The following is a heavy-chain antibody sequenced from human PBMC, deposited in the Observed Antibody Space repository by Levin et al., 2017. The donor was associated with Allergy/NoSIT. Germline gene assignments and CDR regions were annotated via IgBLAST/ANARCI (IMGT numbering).Heavy chain of an antibody. J-gene: IGHJ3*02. V-gene: IGHV3-74*01. CDR2: INSDGSST. CDR3: ARGLWDVIAILFDAFDI. D-gene: IGHD2-21*01. Sequence: GGSLRLSCAASGFTFSSYWMHWVRQAPGKGLVWVSRINSDGSSTSYADSVKGRFTISRDNAKNTLYLQMNSLRAEDTAVYYCARGLWDVIAILFDAFDIWGQGTMVTVSS. CDR1: GFTFSSYW.